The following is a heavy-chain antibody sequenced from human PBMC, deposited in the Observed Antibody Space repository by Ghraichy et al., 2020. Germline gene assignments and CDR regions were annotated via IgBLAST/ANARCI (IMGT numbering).Heavy chain of an antibody. D-gene: IGHD3-16*01. Sequence: GGSLRLSCAASGFTFSSYSMNWVRQAPGKGLEWVSSISSSSSYIYYADSVKGRFTISRDNAKNSLYLQMNSLRAEDTAVYYCARDIWGELGSPDLWGRGTLVTVSS. CDR1: GFTFSSYS. CDR2: ISSSSSYI. J-gene: IGHJ2*01. V-gene: IGHV3-21*01. CDR3: ARDIWGELGSPDL.